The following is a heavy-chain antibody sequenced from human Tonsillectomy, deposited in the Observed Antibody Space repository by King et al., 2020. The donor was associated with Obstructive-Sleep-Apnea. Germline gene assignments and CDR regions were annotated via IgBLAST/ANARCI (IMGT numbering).Heavy chain of an antibody. V-gene: IGHV1-2*02. CDR2: INPNSGGT. CDR1: GYPFNGYY. J-gene: IGHJ4*02. D-gene: IGHD3-16*01. CDR3: AREAAKYDYVWGD. Sequence: VQLVESGAEVKKPGASVKVSCKASGYPFNGYYMYWVRQAPGQGLEWMGWINPNSGGTSYAQKFQGRVTMTSDTSISAAYMELTRLTSDDTAVYFCAREAAKYDYVWGDWGQGTLVIVSS.